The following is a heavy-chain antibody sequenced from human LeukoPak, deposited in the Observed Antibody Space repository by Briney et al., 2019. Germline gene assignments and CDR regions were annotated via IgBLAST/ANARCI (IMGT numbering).Heavy chain of an antibody. V-gene: IGHV3-30-3*01. CDR3: ARDSPRAAAVHVQFNWFDP. CDR1: GFTFSSYA. Sequence: PGGSLRLSCAASGFTFSSYAMHWVRQAPGKGLEWVAVISYDGSNKYYADSVKGRFTISKDNAKNSLYLQMNSLRAEDTAVYYCARDSPRAAAVHVQFNWFDPWGQGTLVTVSS. J-gene: IGHJ5*02. CDR2: ISYDGSNK. D-gene: IGHD6-13*01.